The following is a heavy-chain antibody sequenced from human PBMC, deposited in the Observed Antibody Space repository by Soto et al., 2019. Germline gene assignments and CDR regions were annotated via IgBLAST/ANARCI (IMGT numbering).Heavy chain of an antibody. CDR1: GFSFDKYA. CDR3: ARRTSFLGAFDY. CDR2: VAAGGGHT. J-gene: IGHJ4*02. V-gene: IGHV3-23*01. D-gene: IGHD3-16*02. Sequence: GGSLRLSCIASGFSFDKYALAWGRQAPGKGLEWVSHVAAGGGHTYYAESVKGRFTISRDNSKNTLFLQINTLRADDTAIYFCARRTSFLGAFDYWGQGVLVTVSS.